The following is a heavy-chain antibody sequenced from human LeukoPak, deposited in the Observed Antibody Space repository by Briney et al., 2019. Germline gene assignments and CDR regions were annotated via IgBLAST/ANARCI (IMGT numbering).Heavy chain of an antibody. D-gene: IGHD2-15*01. CDR1: GGSISSYY. CDR2: IYTSGST. V-gene: IGHV4-4*07. J-gene: IGHJ5*02. Sequence: SETLSLTCTVSGGSISSYYWSWIRQPAGKGLEWIGRIYTSGSTNYNPSLKSRVTMSVDTSKNQFSLKLSSVTAADTAVYYCARELSPDYCSGGSCYSHWFDPWGQGTLVTVSS. CDR3: ARELSPDYCSGGSCYSHWFDP.